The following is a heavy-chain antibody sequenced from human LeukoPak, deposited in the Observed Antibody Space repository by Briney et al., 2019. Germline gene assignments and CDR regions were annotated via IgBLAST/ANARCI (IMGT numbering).Heavy chain of an antibody. CDR1: GFTFSRYA. CDR2: ISYDGSNK. Sequence: PGGSLRLSCAASGFTFSRYAMHWVRQAPGKGLEWVAVISYDGSNKYYADSVKGRFTISRDNSKNTLSLQMNSLRAEDTAVYYCARSTRIAPPLDYWGQGTLVTVSS. V-gene: IGHV3-30*01. CDR3: ARSTRIAPPLDY. D-gene: IGHD6-6*01. J-gene: IGHJ4*02.